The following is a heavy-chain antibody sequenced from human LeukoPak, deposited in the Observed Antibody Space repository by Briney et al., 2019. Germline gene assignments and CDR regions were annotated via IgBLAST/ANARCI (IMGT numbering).Heavy chain of an antibody. D-gene: IGHD5-24*01. V-gene: IGHV4-59*08. CDR3: ARLRDGYNWIDYFDY. CDR1: GGSFSGYY. Sequence: SETLSLTCAAYGGSFSGYYWSWIRQPPGKGLEWIGYIYYSGSTNYNPSLKSRVTISVDTSKNQFSLKLSSVTAADTAVYYCARLRDGYNWIDYFDYWGQGTLVTVSS. CDR2: IYYSGST. J-gene: IGHJ4*02.